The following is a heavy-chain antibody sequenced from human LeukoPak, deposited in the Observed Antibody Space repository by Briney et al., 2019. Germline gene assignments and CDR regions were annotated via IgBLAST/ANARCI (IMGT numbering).Heavy chain of an antibody. Sequence: SVKVSCKASGGTFSSYAISWVRQAPGQGLEWMGGIIPIFGTANYAQKFQGRVTITADESTSTAYMELSSLRSEDTAVYYCATQTGYYDILTGSPNYYYYMDVWGKGTTVTVSS. V-gene: IGHV1-69*13. CDR3: ATQTGYYDILTGSPNYYYYMDV. D-gene: IGHD3-9*01. J-gene: IGHJ6*03. CDR2: IIPIFGTA. CDR1: GGTFSSYA.